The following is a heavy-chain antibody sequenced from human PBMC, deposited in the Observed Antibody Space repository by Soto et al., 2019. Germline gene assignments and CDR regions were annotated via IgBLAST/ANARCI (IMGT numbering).Heavy chain of an antibody. CDR3: ARDGGYCSGGSCYSYYYYYGMDV. CDR2: IYYSGST. J-gene: IGHJ6*02. V-gene: IGHV4-59*01. Sequence: SETLSLTCTVSGGSISSYYWSWIRQPPGKGLEWIGYIYYSGSTNYNPSLKSRVTISVDTSKNQFSLKLSSVTAADTAVYYCARDGGYCSGGSCYSYYYYYGMDVWGQGTTVTVSS. D-gene: IGHD2-15*01. CDR1: GGSISSYY.